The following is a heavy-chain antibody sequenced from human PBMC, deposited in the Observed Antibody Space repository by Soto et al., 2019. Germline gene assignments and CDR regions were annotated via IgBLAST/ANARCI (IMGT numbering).Heavy chain of an antibody. J-gene: IGHJ6*02. D-gene: IGHD2-15*01. CDR1: GYTFTGYY. Sequence: GASVQVSCKACGYTFTGYYMHWVGPAPGRGREWMGWIGPNSHGTNYAQKFQRWVTVTRDTSMSTAYMALSRLRSDDAAVYYCAREVVAAMGYCYGMDVWGQGTTVTVSS. V-gene: IGHV1-2*04. CDR2: IGPNSHGT. CDR3: AREVVAAMGYCYGMDV.